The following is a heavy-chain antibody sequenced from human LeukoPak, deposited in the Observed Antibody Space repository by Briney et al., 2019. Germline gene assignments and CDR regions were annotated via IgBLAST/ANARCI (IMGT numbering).Heavy chain of an antibody. CDR1: GFTFSNFW. D-gene: IGHD1-1*01. Sequence: PGESLRLSCTASGFTFSNFWMGWVRQAPGKGLEWVANIKQDETEKFYLGSVKGRFTISRDNAKNSLYLQMNSLRAEDTAVYYCAKLDTDYLIDYWGQGTLVTVSS. CDR2: IKQDETEK. J-gene: IGHJ4*02. V-gene: IGHV3-7*03. CDR3: AKLDTDYLIDY.